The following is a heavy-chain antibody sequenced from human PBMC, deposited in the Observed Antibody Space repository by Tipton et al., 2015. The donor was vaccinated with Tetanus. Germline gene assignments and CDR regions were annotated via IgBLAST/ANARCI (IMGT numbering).Heavy chain of an antibody. CDR3: ARDVRAEMGFDY. Sequence: QLVQSGDEVKRPGASVKVSCKASGYTFTSYGINWVRQAPGQGLEWMGWVSVYNGRTNYAQKVRDRVTLTEDTSTSPAYMELMSLRSDDTALYYCARDVRAEMGFDYWGRGTRVTVSS. CDR2: VSVYNGRT. D-gene: IGHD1-26*01. V-gene: IGHV1-18*01. J-gene: IGHJ4*02. CDR1: GYTFTSYG.